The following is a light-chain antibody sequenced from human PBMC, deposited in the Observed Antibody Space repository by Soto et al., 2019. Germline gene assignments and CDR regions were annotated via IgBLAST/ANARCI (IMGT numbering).Light chain of an antibody. CDR3: QQYNNWWT. J-gene: IGKJ1*01. V-gene: IGKV3-15*01. CDR2: GAS. Sequence: EIVMTQSPATLSVSPGERATLSCRASQSVSSNLAWYQKKPGQAPRLLIYGASTRATGIPTRFSGSGSGTEFTLTISSLHSEDFAVYYCQQYNNWWTFGQGTRVEIK. CDR1: QSVSSN.